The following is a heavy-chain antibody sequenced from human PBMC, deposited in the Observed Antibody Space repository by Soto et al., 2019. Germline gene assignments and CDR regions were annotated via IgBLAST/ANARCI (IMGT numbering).Heavy chain of an antibody. CDR2: IDPTDSYT. CDR3: ARHGSQCSGTGCYTFWFVP. D-gene: IGHD3-10*02. J-gene: IGHJ5*02. V-gene: IGHV5-10-1*01. CDR1: GYRFSSSC. Sequence: PGESLKISCKGSGYRFSSSCISWVRQMPGKGLEWVGRIDPTDSYTNYSPAFQGHVTISVDKSISTAYLEWSSLKPSDTAIYYCARHGSQCSGTGCYTFWFVPWGQGTLVTVSS.